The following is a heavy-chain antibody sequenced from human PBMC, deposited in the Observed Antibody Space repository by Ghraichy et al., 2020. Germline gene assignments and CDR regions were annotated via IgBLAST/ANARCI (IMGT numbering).Heavy chain of an antibody. J-gene: IGHJ6*03. V-gene: IGHV1-69*13. CDR1: GGTFSSDI. CDR2: IIPNFGTA. D-gene: IGHD2-2*01. Sequence: SVKVSCKASGGTFSSDIISWVRQAPGQGLEWMGEIIPNFGTANHAQKFQGRVTITADESTSTAYMELSSLKSEDTAVYYCARAPGFCRSASCPKINYYYYYMDVWGKGTTVTVSS. CDR3: ARAPGFCRSASCPKINYYYYYMDV.